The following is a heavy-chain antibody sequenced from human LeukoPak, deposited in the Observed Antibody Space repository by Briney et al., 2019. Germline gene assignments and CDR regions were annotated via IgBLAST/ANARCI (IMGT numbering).Heavy chain of an antibody. V-gene: IGHV4-39*07. J-gene: IGHJ4*02. CDR1: GGSISLSYYY. D-gene: IGHD6-19*01. CDR2: VYYSGTT. Sequence: SETLSLTCSVSGGSISLSYYYWGWIRQPPGKALEWIGSVYYSGTTSYNPSLKSRVTISVDMSKNHYSLRLSSVTAADTAMYYCARGTLYSGWSYYFDYWGQGSQVTVSS. CDR3: ARGTLYSGWSYYFDY.